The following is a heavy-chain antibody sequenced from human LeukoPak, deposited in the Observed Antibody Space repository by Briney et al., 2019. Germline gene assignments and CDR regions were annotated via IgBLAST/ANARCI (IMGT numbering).Heavy chain of an antibody. J-gene: IGHJ3*02. V-gene: IGHV1-69*01. CDR2: LILIYGSP. CDR1: GGGFTFTSHA. D-gene: IGHD3-22*01. CDR3: AGFFYDNSGDAFDI. Sequence: ASVKVSCKASGGGFTFTSHAISWVRQAPGQGLEWMGGLILIYGSPNYAQKFQGRVTITSDESARTVYMELSSLRPEDSAVHYCAGFFYDNSGDAFDIWGQGTVVTVSS.